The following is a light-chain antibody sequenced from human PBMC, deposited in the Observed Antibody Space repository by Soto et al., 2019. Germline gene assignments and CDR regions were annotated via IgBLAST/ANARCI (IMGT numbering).Light chain of an antibody. CDR3: QHYNSYSEA. CDR2: DAS. V-gene: IGKV1-33*01. Sequence: IQMTQAPSSLSASLGDRVTITCQASQNINNYLNWYQQKPGRAPKLLIYDASNLEAGVPSRFRGSGSGTEFTLTISSLQPDDFATYYCQHYNSYSEAFGQGTKVDIK. J-gene: IGKJ1*01. CDR1: QNINNY.